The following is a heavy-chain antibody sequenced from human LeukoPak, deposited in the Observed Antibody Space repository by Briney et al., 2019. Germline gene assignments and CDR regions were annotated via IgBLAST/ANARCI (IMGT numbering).Heavy chain of an antibody. J-gene: IGHJ6*01. CDR3: ARGGEHDYGETFFWRPMDV. CDR1: GLTFSRSR. Sequence: PGRSLRLSCVVSGLTFSRSRMHWVRQAPGKGLEWVAFLSHDGLIDYYRDSVRGRFTISRDNSNNTLDLQMNSLRPDDTAVYFCARGGEHDYGETFFWRPMDVWGQGTTVIVSS. V-gene: IGHV3-30-3*01. CDR2: LSHDGLID. D-gene: IGHD4-17*01.